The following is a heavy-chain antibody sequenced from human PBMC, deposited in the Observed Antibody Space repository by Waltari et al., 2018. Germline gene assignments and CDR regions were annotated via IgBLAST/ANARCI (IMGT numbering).Heavy chain of an antibody. V-gene: IGHV4-39*07. CDR1: GGSISSSSYY. Sequence: QLQLQESGPGLVKPSETLSLTCTVSGGSISSSSYYWGWIRQPPGKGLEWIGSIYYSGSTYYNPSLNSRVTISVDTSKNQFSLKLSSVTAADTAVYYCARVPVSSWYGERYFDYWGQGTLVTVSS. D-gene: IGHD6-13*01. CDR2: IYYSGST. J-gene: IGHJ4*02. CDR3: ARVPVSSWYGERYFDY.